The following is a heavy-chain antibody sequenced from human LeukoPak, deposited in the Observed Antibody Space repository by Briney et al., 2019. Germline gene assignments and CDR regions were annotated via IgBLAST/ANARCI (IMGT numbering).Heavy chain of an antibody. V-gene: IGHV1-2*02. CDR1: GYTFTGYY. J-gene: IGHJ4*02. Sequence: GASVKVSCKASGYTFTGYYMHWVRQAPGQGLEWMGWINPNSGGTNYAQKFQGRVTMTRDTSISTAYMELSRLRSDDTAVYYCARVHYDILTGYYFDYWGQGTLVTVSS. CDR2: INPNSGGT. CDR3: ARVHYDILTGYYFDY. D-gene: IGHD3-9*01.